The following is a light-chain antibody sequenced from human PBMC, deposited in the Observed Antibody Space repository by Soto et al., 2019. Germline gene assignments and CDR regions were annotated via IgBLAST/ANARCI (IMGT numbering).Light chain of an antibody. Sequence: EIVLTQSPGTLSLSPGERATLSCRASQSVSNSYLAWYQQKPGQAPRLLIYAASSRAAGIPDRFSGRGSGTDFTLTISRLEPEDFVVYSCQQYGDSPWTFGQGTKVEIK. CDR3: QQYGDSPWT. CDR2: AAS. CDR1: QSVSNSY. J-gene: IGKJ1*01. V-gene: IGKV3-20*01.